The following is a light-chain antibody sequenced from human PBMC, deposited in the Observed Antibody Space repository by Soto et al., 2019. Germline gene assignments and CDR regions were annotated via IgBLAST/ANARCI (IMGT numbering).Light chain of an antibody. CDR2: AAS. CDR3: QQYGSSPRT. V-gene: IGKV3-20*01. CDR1: QSVSSNY. J-gene: IGKJ1*01. Sequence: EIVLTQSPGTLSLSPGERATLSCRASQSVSSNYLAWYQQKPGQAPRLLIYAASSRITGIPDRFSGSGSETDVTLTISRLEPEDLSVYHCQQYGSSPRTFGKGTKVEIK.